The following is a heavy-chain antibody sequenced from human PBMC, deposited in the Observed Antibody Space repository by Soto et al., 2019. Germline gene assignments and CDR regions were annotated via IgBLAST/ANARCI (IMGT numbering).Heavy chain of an antibody. J-gene: IGHJ4*02. V-gene: IGHV3-66*01. CDR3: ARGRGSTGYLGREHYFDY. CDR2: IDIGGNT. CDR1: GFSVTNNY. D-gene: IGHD2-2*01. Sequence: EVQVVESGGGLVQPGGSLRLSCAASGFSVTNNYMNWVRQAQGKGLEWVSIIDIGGNTYYADSVKDRFTISRDKSRNTLYLHMDSLRAEDTAVYYCARGRGSTGYLGREHYFDYWGQGTLVTVSP.